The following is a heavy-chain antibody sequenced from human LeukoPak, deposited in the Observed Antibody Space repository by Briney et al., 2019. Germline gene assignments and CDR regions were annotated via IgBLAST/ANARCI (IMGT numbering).Heavy chain of an antibody. V-gene: IGHV1-69*04. CDR1: GGTFTSYA. Sequence: ASVKVSCKASGGTFTSYAISWVRQAPGQGLEWMGRIIPILGIANYAQKFQGRVTITTDKSTSTAYMELSSLRSEDTAVYYCASLSGSLNYWGQGTLVTVSS. J-gene: IGHJ4*02. D-gene: IGHD1-26*01. CDR2: IIPILGIA. CDR3: ASLSGSLNY.